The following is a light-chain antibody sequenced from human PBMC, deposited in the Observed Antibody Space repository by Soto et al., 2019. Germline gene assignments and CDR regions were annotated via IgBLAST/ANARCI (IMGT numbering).Light chain of an antibody. Sequence: EIVLTQSPGTLSLSPGERATLSCRASQSVSSSYLAWYQQKPGQAPRLPIYGASNRATGIPDRFSGSGSGTDFTLTISRLEPEDFAVYYCQQYGSSPPGTFGQGTKVEIK. CDR2: GAS. V-gene: IGKV3-20*01. CDR1: QSVSSSY. CDR3: QQYGSSPPGT. J-gene: IGKJ1*01.